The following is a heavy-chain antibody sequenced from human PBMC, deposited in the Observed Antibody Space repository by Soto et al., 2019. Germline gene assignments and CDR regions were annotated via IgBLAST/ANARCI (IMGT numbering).Heavy chain of an antibody. CDR1: GGSISSGDYY. CDR3: AREIAAGGPYFDY. V-gene: IGHV4-30-4*01. Sequence: SETLSLTCTVSGGSISSGDYYWSWLRQPPGKGLEWIGYIYYSGSTYYNPSLKSRVTISVDTSKNQFSLKLSSVTAADTAVYYCAREIAAGGPYFDYWGQGTLVTVSS. J-gene: IGHJ4*02. CDR2: IYYSGST. D-gene: IGHD6-13*01.